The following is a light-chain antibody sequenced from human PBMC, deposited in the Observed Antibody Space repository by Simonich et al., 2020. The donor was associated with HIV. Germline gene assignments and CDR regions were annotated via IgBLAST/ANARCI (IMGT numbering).Light chain of an antibody. CDR2: WAS. CDR3: QQYYSTPPT. CDR1: QSVLYSSNNKAH. V-gene: IGKV4-1*01. Sequence: DIVMTQSPDSLAVSLGERATINCKSSQSVLYSSNNKAHLAWYQQKPGQPPKLLIYWASTRESGVPDRCMGSGSGTDFTLTISSLQAEDVAVYYCQQYYSTPPTFGQGTKVEIK. J-gene: IGKJ1*01.